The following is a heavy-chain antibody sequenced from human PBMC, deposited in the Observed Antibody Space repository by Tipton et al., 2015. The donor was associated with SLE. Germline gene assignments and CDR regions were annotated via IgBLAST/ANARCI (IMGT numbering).Heavy chain of an antibody. J-gene: IGHJ3*02. D-gene: IGHD7-27*01. Sequence: GSPRLSCAASGFTFSSYEMNWVRQAPGKGLEWVSYISSSGSTIYYADSVKGRFTISRDNAKNSLYLQMNSLRAEDTAVYYCAANWGRRAFDIWGQGTMVTVSS. CDR2: ISSSGSTI. V-gene: IGHV3-48*03. CDR3: AANWGRRAFDI. CDR1: GFTFSSYE.